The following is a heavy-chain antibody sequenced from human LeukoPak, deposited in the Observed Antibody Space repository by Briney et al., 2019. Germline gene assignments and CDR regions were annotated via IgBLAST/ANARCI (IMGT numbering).Heavy chain of an antibody. CDR1: GFTFSSYW. CDR3: VRDLMGAGGTTAYFHH. Sequence: PGGSLRLSCAASGFTFSSYWMHWVRQAPGKGLVWVSRINSDGSSTSYADSVKGRFTISRDNAKNSLYLQMNSLRAEDMAVYYCVRDLMGAGGTTAYFHHWGQGTLVTVSS. V-gene: IGHV3-74*01. CDR2: INSDGSST. D-gene: IGHD1-1*01. J-gene: IGHJ1*01.